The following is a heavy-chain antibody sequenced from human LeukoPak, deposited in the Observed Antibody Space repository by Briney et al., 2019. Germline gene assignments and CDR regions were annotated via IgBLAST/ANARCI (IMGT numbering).Heavy chain of an antibody. CDR3: ASAGIAVAGDGNWFDP. J-gene: IGHJ5*02. V-gene: IGHV1-69*13. CDR2: IIPMFDIP. Sequence: SVKVSCKASGGTFSRYTINWVRQAPGQGLEWMGGIIPMFDIPKYAQKFKGRVTINADESSSTAYMELSSLRSEDTAIYYCASAGIAVAGDGNWFDPWGQGTLVTVSP. D-gene: IGHD6-19*01. CDR1: GGTFSRYT.